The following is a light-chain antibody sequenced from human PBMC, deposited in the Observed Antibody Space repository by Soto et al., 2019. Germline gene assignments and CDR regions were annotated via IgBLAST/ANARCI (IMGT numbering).Light chain of an antibody. V-gene: IGKV1-13*02. CDR3: QQSNSYPRT. Sequence: AIQLTQSPSSLSASVGDRVTITCRASQGISSALAWYQQKPGTAPKVLIYGASSLESGVPSRFRGNGYGTDFTLTISSLQPEDFATYYCQQSNSYPRTFGQGTKLEIK. CDR1: QGISSA. CDR2: GAS. J-gene: IGKJ2*01.